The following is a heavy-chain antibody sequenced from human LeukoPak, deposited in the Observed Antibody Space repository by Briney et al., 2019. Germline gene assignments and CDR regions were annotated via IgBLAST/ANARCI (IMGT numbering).Heavy chain of an antibody. CDR2: RSYDGSNK. CDR1: GFTFSGYT. Sequence: GGSLRLSCAASGFTFSGYTMHWVRQAPNKGLGWVEIRSYDGSNKYYADSVNGRFTISRDNSRNTLFLQMNSLRAEDTAVYYCAGDGYNYFDYWGQGTLVTVSS. J-gene: IGHJ4*02. V-gene: IGHV3-30*04. D-gene: IGHD5-24*01. CDR3: AGDGYNYFDY.